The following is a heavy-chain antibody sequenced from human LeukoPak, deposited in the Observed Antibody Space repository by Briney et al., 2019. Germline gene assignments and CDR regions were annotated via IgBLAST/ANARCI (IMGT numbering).Heavy chain of an antibody. CDR1: GFTFSDYN. Sequence: GGSLRLSCAASGFTFSDYNMNWVRQAPGKGLEWVSYISSSGSTIFYADSVKGRFTISRDNTKSSLFLQMNGLRAEDTAVYYCARDPGTYFASDYWGQGTLVAVSS. CDR2: ISSSGSTI. CDR3: ARDPGTYFASDY. J-gene: IGHJ4*02. D-gene: IGHD3-10*01. V-gene: IGHV3-11*01.